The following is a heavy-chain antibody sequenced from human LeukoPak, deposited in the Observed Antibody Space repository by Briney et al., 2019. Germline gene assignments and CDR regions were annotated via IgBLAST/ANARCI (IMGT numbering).Heavy chain of an antibody. CDR3: ASEGRDGYSHHLEY. V-gene: IGHV1-69*13. CDR1: GGTLSRYA. J-gene: IGHJ4*02. D-gene: IGHD5-24*01. Sequence: SVKVSCKASGGTLSRYAISWVRQAPGQGLEWMGGIIPIFATANYAQKFQGRVTITADESTSTAYMELSSLRSEDTAMYYCASEGRDGYSHHLEYWGQGTLVTVSA. CDR2: IIPIFATA.